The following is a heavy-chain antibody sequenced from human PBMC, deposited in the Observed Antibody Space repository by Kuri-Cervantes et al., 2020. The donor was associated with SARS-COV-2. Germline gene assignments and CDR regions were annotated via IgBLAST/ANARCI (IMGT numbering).Heavy chain of an antibody. CDR2: IRSKANSYAT. D-gene: IGHD3-10*01. Sequence: GESLKISCAASGFTFSGSAMHWVRQASGKGLEWVGRIRSKANSYATAYAASVKGRFTISRDDSKNTAYLQMNSLKTEDTAVYYCARDAGGLFDYWGQGTLVTVSS. V-gene: IGHV3-73*01. J-gene: IGHJ4*02. CDR3: ARDAGGLFDY. CDR1: GFTFSGSA.